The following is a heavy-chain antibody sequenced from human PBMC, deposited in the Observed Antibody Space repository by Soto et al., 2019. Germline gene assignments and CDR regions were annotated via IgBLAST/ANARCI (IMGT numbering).Heavy chain of an antibody. V-gene: IGHV3-43*01. CDR1: GFTFDDYT. CDR2: ISWDGGST. J-gene: IGHJ4*02. D-gene: IGHD2-8*01. Sequence: GGSLRLSCAASGFTFDDYTMHWVRQAPGKGLEWVSLISWDGGSTYYADSVKGRFTISRDNSKNSLYLQMNSLRTEDTALYYCAKDTPYCTNGVCYPDGFDYWGQGTLVTVSS. CDR3: AKDTPYCTNGVCYPDGFDY.